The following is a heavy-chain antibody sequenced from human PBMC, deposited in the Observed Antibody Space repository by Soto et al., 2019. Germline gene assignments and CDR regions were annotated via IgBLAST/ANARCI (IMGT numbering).Heavy chain of an antibody. CDR2: ISYDGSNK. V-gene: IGHV3-30*18. D-gene: IGHD4-17*01. CDR1: GFTFSSYG. J-gene: IGHJ6*02. Sequence: QVQLVESGGGVVQPGRSLRLSCAASGFTFSSYGMHWVRQAPGKGLEWVAVISYDGSNKYYADSVKGRFTISRDNSKNTLYLEMNSLRAEDTAVYYCAKDVYGDYEDYYSYGMDVWGQGATVAVSS. CDR3: AKDVYGDYEDYYSYGMDV.